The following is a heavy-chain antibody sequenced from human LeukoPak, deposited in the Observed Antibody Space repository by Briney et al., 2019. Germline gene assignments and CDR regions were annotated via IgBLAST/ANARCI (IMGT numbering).Heavy chain of an antibody. CDR3: AREYCSSTSCYYFDY. J-gene: IGHJ4*02. CDR1: GFTFSSYE. V-gene: IGHV3-48*03. CDR2: ISSSGSTI. Sequence: GGSLRLSCAASGFTFSSYEMNWVRQAPGKGLERVSYISSSGSTIYYADSVKGRFTISRDNAKNSLYLQMNSLRAEDTAVYYCAREYCSSTSCYYFDYWGQGTLVTVSS. D-gene: IGHD2-2*01.